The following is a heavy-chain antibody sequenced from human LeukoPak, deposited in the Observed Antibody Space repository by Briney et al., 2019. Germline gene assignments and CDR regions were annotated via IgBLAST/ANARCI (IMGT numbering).Heavy chain of an antibody. V-gene: IGHV3-21*01. CDR1: GFTFSSYS. CDR2: ISSSSSYI. D-gene: IGHD4-17*01. CDR3: ARDDSYGDYPGFDY. Sequence: PGGSLRLSCAASGFTFSSYSMNWVRQAPGKGLEWVSPISSSSSYIYYADSVKGRFTISRDNAKNSLYLQMNSLRAEDTAVYYCARDDSYGDYPGFDYWGQGTLVTVSS. J-gene: IGHJ4*02.